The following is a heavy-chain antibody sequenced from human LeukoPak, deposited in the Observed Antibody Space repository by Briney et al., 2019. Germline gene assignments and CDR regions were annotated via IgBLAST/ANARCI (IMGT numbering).Heavy chain of an antibody. V-gene: IGHV3-53*01. CDR1: GFTFSSYS. J-gene: IGHJ4*02. Sequence: TGGSLRLSCAASGFTFSSYSMSWVRQAPGKGLEWVSVIKSGGDTYYADSVKGRFTISRDNSKNTLSLQMDTLRAEDTAVYYCAKGDISMIPDWGQGTLVTVSS. D-gene: IGHD3-22*01. CDR3: AKGDISMIPD. CDR2: IKSGGDT.